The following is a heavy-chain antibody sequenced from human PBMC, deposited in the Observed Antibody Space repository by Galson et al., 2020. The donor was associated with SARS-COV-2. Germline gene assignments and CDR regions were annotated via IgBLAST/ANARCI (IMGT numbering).Heavy chain of an antibody. CDR3: TTEPRGITIFGVVIIDGDY. D-gene: IGHD3-3*01. CDR2: IKSKTDGGKT. CDR1: GFTFSNAW. V-gene: IGHV3-15*01. Sequence: TGGSLKLSCAASGFTFSNAWMSWVRQAPGKGLEWVGRIKSKTDGGKTDYAAPVKGRFTISRDDSKNTLYLQMNSLKTEDTAVYYCTTEPRGITIFGVVIIDGDYWGQGTLVTVSS. J-gene: IGHJ4*02.